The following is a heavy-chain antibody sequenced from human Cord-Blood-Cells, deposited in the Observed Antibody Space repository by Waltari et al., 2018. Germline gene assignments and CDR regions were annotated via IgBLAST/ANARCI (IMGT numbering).Heavy chain of an antibody. Sequence: EVQLVESGGGLVKPGGSLRLSCAASGFPFRSYSRNWVRQAPGKGLELVSSISSSSSYIYYADSVKGRFTISRDNAKNSLYLQMNSLRADDTAVYYCAREPDYGDYFDYWGQGTLVTVSS. V-gene: IGHV3-21*01. CDR2: ISSSSSYI. CDR3: AREPDYGDYFDY. D-gene: IGHD4-17*01. J-gene: IGHJ4*02. CDR1: GFPFRSYS.